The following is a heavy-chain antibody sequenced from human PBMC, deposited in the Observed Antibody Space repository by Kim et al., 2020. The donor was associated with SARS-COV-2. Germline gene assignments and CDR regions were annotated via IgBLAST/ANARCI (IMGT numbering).Heavy chain of an antibody. J-gene: IGHJ6*02. Sequence: ASVKVSCKASGYTFTSYGISWVRQAPGQGLEWMGWISAYNGNTNYAQKLQGRVTMTTDTSTSTAYMELRSLRSDDTAVYYCARVLDYYDGSGYYYYYYYGMDVWGQGTTVTVSS. D-gene: IGHD3-22*01. CDR2: ISAYNGNT. CDR3: ARVLDYYDGSGYYYYYYYGMDV. CDR1: GYTFTSYG. V-gene: IGHV1-18*01.